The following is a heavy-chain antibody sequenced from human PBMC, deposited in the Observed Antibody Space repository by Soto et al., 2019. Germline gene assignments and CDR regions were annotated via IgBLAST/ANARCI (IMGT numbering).Heavy chain of an antibody. V-gene: IGHV2-5*02. CDR2: IYWDDDE. D-gene: IGHD3-9*01. CDR3: AHRRGYDILTGINFDY. Sequence: QITLKESGPTLVKPTQTLTLTCTFSGFSLNTSGVGVGWIRQPPGKALEWLALIYWDDDERYSPSLKSRPTITKDTSKNQVVLTMTNMDPVDTATYYCAHRRGYDILTGINFDYWGQGTLLTVSS. CDR1: GFSLNTSGVG. J-gene: IGHJ4*02.